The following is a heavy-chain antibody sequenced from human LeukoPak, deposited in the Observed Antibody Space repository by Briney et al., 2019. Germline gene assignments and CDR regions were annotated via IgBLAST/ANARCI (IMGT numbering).Heavy chain of an antibody. V-gene: IGHV3-30-3*01. J-gene: IGHJ4*02. CDR1: GFTFSSYA. Sequence: GGSLRLSCAASGFTFSSYAMHWVRQAPGKGLEWVAVISYDGSNKYYADSVKGRFTITRDNSKNTLYLQMNSLRAEDTAVYYCARDIPGYCGGDCYSRLGYWGQGTLVTVSS. D-gene: IGHD2-21*02. CDR2: ISYDGSNK. CDR3: ARDIPGYCGGDCYSRLGY.